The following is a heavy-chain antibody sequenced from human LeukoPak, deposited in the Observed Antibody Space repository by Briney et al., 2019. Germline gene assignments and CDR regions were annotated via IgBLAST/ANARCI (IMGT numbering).Heavy chain of an antibody. CDR2: ISPYNGNT. D-gene: IGHD6-13*01. CDR3: ARNLSSSWSDY. CDR1: GYTFTSYG. J-gene: IGHJ4*02. Sequence: ASVKVSCKASGYTFTSYGINWVRQAPGQGLEWMGWISPYNGNTNYAQKLQGRVTMTTDTSTSTAYMELRSLRSDDTAVYYCARNLSSSWSDYWGQETLVTVSS. V-gene: IGHV1-18*01.